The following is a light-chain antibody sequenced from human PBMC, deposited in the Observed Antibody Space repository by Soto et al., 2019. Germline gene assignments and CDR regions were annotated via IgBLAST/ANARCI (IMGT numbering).Light chain of an antibody. Sequence: QSVLTQPASVSGSPGQSITISCTGTSRDVGGYNYVSWYQHHPGKAPKLLIYDVSNRPSGVSNRFSGSKSDNTASLTISGLQPEDEADYYCSSYTTSNTRQIVFGTGTRSPS. CDR1: SRDVGGYNY. CDR3: SSYTTSNTRQIV. J-gene: IGLJ1*01. CDR2: DVS. V-gene: IGLV2-14*03.